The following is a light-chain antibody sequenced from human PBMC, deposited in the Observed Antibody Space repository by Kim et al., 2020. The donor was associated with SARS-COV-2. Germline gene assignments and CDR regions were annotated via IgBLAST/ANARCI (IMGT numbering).Light chain of an antibody. CDR3: SSRDSSGDQFV. V-gene: IGLV3-19*01. J-gene: IGLJ1*01. Sequence: SSELTQDPAVSVTLGQTVRITCQGDSLIKYFPSWYQQRPGQAPVLLIYGINNRPSGIPDRFSASTSGNTASLTISGAQAEDEADYHCSSRDSSGDQFVFGTGTKVTVL. CDR2: GIN. CDR1: SLIKYF.